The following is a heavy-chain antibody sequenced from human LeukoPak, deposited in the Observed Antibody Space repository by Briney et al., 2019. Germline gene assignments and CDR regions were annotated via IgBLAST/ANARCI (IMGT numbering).Heavy chain of an antibody. D-gene: IGHD3-22*01. Sequence: PGRSLRLSCAASGFTFSTYWTGWVRHAPGKGLVWVSSIKSDGSTNYPHSVKGRFTISRDNANHTLSLQMNSLRPEDTGVYYCARAPSEIGGYYPEYFRHWGQGTLVTVSS. CDR3: ARAPSEIGGYYPEYFRH. CDR1: GFTFSTYW. J-gene: IGHJ1*01. CDR2: IKSDGST. V-gene: IGHV3-74*01.